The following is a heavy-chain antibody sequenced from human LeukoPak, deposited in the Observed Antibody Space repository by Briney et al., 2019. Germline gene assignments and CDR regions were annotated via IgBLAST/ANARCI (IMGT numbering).Heavy chain of an antibody. J-gene: IGHJ4*02. V-gene: IGHV4-61*01. D-gene: IGHD5-18*01. Sequence: SETLSLTCSVSGGSISSSSYYWNWIRQPPGKGLEWIGYIYYSGSTNYNPSLKSRVTISVDTSKNQFSLKLSSVTAADTAVYYCARGQDTAMVSADYWGQGTLVTVSS. CDR2: IYYSGST. CDR3: ARGQDTAMVSADY. CDR1: GGSISSSSYY.